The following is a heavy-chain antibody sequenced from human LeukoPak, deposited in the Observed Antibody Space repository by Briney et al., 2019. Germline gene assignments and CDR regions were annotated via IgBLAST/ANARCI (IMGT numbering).Heavy chain of an antibody. V-gene: IGHV3-9*01. CDR3: TTVTTRFDAFDI. CDR1: GFTFDDYA. J-gene: IGHJ3*02. CDR2: ISWNSGSI. D-gene: IGHD4-17*01. Sequence: GGSLRLSCAASGFTFDDYAMHWVRHAPGKGLEWVSGISWNSGSIGYADSVKGRFTISRDNAKNSLYLQMNSLRAEDTALYYCTTVTTRFDAFDIWGQGTMVTVSS.